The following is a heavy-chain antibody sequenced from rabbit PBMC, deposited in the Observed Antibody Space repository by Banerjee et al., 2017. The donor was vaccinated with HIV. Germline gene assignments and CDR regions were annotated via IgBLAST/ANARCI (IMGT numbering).Heavy chain of an antibody. Sequence: QQQLEESGGGLVKPEGSLTLTCTASGFSFSSGYDMCWVRQAPGKGLEWIACIYTGNKGYTYYASWAKGRFTISQTSSTTVTLQMTSLTAADTATYFCARVGADSGAYARDGFDPWGPGTLVTVS. D-gene: IGHD6-1*01. CDR2: IYTGNKGYT. CDR1: GFSFSSGYD. CDR3: ARVGADSGAYARDGFDP. J-gene: IGHJ2*01. V-gene: IGHV1S45*01.